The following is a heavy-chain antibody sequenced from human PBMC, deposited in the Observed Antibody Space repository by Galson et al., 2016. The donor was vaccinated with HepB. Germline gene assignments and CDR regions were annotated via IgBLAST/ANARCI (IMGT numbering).Heavy chain of an antibody. V-gene: IGHV1-3*01. CDR2: INAGNGNT. D-gene: IGHD1-26*01. J-gene: IGHJ4*02. CDR1: GYTFTSYI. Sequence: SVKVSCKAPGYTFTSYIMHWVRQAPGQRLEWMGWINAGNGNTKYSQKFQARVTITRDTSASTAYMELSSPRSEATAVFYCATIAGATTYWGQGTLVTVSS. CDR3: ATIAGATTY.